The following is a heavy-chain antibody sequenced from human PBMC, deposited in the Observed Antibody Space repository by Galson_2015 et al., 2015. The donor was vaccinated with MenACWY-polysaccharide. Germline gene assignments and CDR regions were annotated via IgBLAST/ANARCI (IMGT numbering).Heavy chain of an antibody. CDR2: ISSEGTTI. CDR3: ASLGGMGYPYGPDY. D-gene: IGHD2-15*01. J-gene: IGHJ4*02. Sequence: LRLSCAASGFTFSSYWMHWVRQTPGKGLVWVSRISSEGTTISYADSVKGRFTVSRDNAKNTLYLQMNSLRVEDTAVYYCASLGGMGYPYGPDYWGQGTLVTVSS. CDR1: GFTFSSYW. V-gene: IGHV3-74*01.